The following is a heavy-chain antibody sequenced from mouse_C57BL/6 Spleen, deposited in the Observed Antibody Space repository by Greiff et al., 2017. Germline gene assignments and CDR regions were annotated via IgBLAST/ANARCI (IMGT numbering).Heavy chain of an antibody. V-gene: IGHV5-12*01. J-gene: IGHJ4*01. Sequence: EVNVVESGGGLVQPGGSLKLSCAASGFTFSDYYMYWVSQTPEKRLEWVAYISNGGGSTYYQDTVQGRFTVSRDNAKNTLYLQLSRLKSEDTAMYYCARQGWDDYAMDYWGQGTSVTVSS. CDR3: ARQGWDDYAMDY. CDR2: ISNGGGST. CDR1: GFTFSDYY. D-gene: IGHD4-1*01.